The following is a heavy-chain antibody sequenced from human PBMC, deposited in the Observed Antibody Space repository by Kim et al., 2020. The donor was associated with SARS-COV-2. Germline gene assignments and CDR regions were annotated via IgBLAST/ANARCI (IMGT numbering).Heavy chain of an antibody. Sequence: SETLSLTCAVYGGSFSGYYWSWIRQPPGKGLEWIGEINHSGSTNYNPSLKSRVTISVDTSKNQFSLKLNSVTAADTAVYYCASGGWGSGRYWGQGTLVTVSS. CDR2: INHSGST. CDR1: GGSFSGYY. CDR3: ASGGWGSGRY. J-gene: IGHJ4*02. V-gene: IGHV4-34*01. D-gene: IGHD2-21*01.